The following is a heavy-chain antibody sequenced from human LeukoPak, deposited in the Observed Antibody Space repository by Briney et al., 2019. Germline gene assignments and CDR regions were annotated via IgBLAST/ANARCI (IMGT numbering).Heavy chain of an antibody. CDR2: ISYDGSNK. J-gene: IGHJ4*02. Sequence: GRSLRLSRAASGFTFSSSGMHWVRQAPGKGLEWVAVISYDGSNKYYADSVKGRFTFSRDNSKNTLYLQMNSLRAEGTAVYYCAKEYCSNSVCHSLDYWGQGTLVTVSS. CDR1: GFTFSSSG. D-gene: IGHD2-8*01. CDR3: AKEYCSNSVCHSLDY. V-gene: IGHV3-30*18.